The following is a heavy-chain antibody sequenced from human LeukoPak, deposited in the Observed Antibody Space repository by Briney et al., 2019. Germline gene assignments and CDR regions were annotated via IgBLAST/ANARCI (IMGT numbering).Heavy chain of an antibody. CDR3: AKDQWGDYYGSGSSGDY. V-gene: IGHV3-23*01. Sequence: GGSLRLSCAASGFSFRSHGMNWVRQAPGKGLEWVSGISPRGDITYYKDSVRGRFTISRDNSKNTLYLQMNSLRAEDTAVYYCAKDQWGDYYGSGSSGDYWGQGTLVTVSS. CDR1: GFSFRSHG. CDR2: ISPRGDIT. J-gene: IGHJ4*02. D-gene: IGHD3-10*01.